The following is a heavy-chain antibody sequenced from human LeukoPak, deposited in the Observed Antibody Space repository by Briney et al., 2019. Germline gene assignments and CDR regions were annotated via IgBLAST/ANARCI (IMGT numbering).Heavy chain of an antibody. CDR3: AGVFSGRRPFEL. CDR1: GDSITSYY. Sequence: PSETLSLTCTVSGDSITSYYWNWIRQPPGKGLEWLGYVYYRGATNSNPSLKTRVTTSVDTSKKQFSLKLISVTAGDTAVYFCAGVFSGRRPFELWGKGTLVTVSS. J-gene: IGHJ4*02. D-gene: IGHD3-10*01. V-gene: IGHV4-59*01. CDR2: VYYRGAT.